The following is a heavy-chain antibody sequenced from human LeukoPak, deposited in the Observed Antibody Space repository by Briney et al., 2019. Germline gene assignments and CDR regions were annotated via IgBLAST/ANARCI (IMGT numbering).Heavy chain of an antibody. V-gene: IGHV3-48*03. Sequence: GGSLRLSCAASGFTFSTYEMNWFPQAPGKGLDWVSYISSSGGTIHYSDSVKGRFTISRDNAKNSLYMQMNSLRAEDTAVYYCATFDNPFGYWGQGTLVTVSS. CDR2: ISSSGGTI. D-gene: IGHD3-9*01. J-gene: IGHJ4*02. CDR1: GFTFSTYE. CDR3: ATFDNPFGY.